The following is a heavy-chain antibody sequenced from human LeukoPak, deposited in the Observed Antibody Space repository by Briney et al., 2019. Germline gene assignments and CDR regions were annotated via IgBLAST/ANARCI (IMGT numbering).Heavy chain of an antibody. V-gene: IGHV3-21*01. CDR2: ISSSSSYI. D-gene: IGHD3-10*01. CDR3: ARDWRGEDAFDI. CDR1: GFTFSSYA. Sequence: PGGSLRLSCAASGFTFSSYAMSWVRQAPGKGLEWVSSISSSSSYIYYADSVKGRFTISRDNAKNSLYLQMNSLRAEDTAVYYCARDWRGEDAFDIWGQGTMVTVSS. J-gene: IGHJ3*02.